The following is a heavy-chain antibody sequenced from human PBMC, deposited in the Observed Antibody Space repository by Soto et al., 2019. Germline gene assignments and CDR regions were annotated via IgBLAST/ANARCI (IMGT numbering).Heavy chain of an antibody. D-gene: IGHD2-21*02. CDR2: ISGSGGST. J-gene: IGHJ6*03. V-gene: IGHV3-23*01. Sequence: PGGSLRLSCAASGFTFSSYAMSWVRQAPGKGLEWVSAISGSGGSTYYADSVKGRFTISRDNSKNTLYLEMNSLRAEDTAVYYCARDRTANHYMDVWGKGTTVTVSS. CDR3: ARDRTANHYMDV. CDR1: GFTFSSYA.